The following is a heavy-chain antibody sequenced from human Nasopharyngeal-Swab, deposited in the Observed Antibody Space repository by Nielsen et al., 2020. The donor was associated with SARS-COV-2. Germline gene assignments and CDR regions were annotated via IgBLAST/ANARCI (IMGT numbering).Heavy chain of an antibody. D-gene: IGHD3-9*01. CDR3: ARDGYFDWLALSWFDP. Sequence: ASVKVSCKASGHTFTSYAMNWVRQAPGQGLEWMGWINTNTGNPTYAQGFTGRFVFSLDTSVSTAYLQISSLKAEDTAVYYCARDGYFDWLALSWFDPWGQGTLVTVSS. J-gene: IGHJ5*02. CDR2: INTNTGNP. V-gene: IGHV7-4-1*02. CDR1: GHTFTSYA.